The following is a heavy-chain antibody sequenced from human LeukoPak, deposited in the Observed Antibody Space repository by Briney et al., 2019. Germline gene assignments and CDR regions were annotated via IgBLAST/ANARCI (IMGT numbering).Heavy chain of an antibody. J-gene: IGHJ4*02. V-gene: IGHV1-18*01. Sequence: GASVKVSCKASGYTFTSYGISWVRQAPGQGLEWMGWISAYNGNTNYAQKFQGRVTMTRDTSISTAYMELSRLRSDDTAVYYCARELRGGATEDYWGQGTLVTVSS. CDR1: GYTFTSYG. D-gene: IGHD1-26*01. CDR2: ISAYNGNT. CDR3: ARELRGGATEDY.